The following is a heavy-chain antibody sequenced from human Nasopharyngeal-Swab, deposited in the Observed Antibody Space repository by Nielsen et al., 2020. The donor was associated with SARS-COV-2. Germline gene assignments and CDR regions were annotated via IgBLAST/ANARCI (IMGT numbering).Heavy chain of an antibody. CDR3: ARGGYSHGYHGMDV. V-gene: IGHV3-13*04. J-gene: IGHJ6*02. CDR2: IGTAGDT. D-gene: IGHD5-18*01. CDR1: GFTFSSYD. Sequence: GESLKISCAASGFTFSSYDMHWVRQATGKGLEWVSAIGTAGDTYYPGSVKGRFTISRGNAKNSLYLQMNSLRAEDTAVYYCARGGYSHGYHGMDVWGQGTTVTVSS.